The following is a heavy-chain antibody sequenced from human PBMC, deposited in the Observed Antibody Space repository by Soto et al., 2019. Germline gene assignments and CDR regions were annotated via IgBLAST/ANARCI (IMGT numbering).Heavy chain of an antibody. V-gene: IGHV7-4-1*01. CDR2: INTNTGNP. Sequence: QVQLVQSGSELKKPGASVKVSCKASGYTFTSYAMNWVRQAPGQGLEWMGWINTNTGNPTYAQGFTGRFVFSLDTSVSTAYLQICSLKAEDTAVYYCASGYYYGSGTRKKYYYYYMDVWGKGTTVTVSS. CDR3: ASGYYYGSGTRKKYYYYYMDV. CDR1: GYTFTSYA. J-gene: IGHJ6*03. D-gene: IGHD3-10*01.